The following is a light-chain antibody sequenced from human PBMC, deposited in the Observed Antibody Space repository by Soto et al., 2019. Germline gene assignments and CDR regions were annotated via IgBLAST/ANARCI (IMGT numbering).Light chain of an antibody. J-gene: IGKJ4*01. CDR1: QSVNSW. Sequence: DIQMTQSPSTLSASVGDTVTITCRASQSVNSWVAWYQQKPGKAPKLLISAASSLESGVPSRFSGSESGTEFTLTISSLQPDDFATYYCQQHNRFSLTFGGGTKVEIK. CDR2: AAS. V-gene: IGKV1-5*01. CDR3: QQHNRFSLT.